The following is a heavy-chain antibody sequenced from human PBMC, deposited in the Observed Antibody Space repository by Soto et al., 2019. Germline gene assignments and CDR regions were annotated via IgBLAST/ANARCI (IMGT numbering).Heavy chain of an antibody. CDR3: ARQPFYGSGSYYHFDY. CDR2: IYYSGST. D-gene: IGHD3-10*01. V-gene: IGHV4-39*01. Sequence: QLQLQESGPGLVKPSETLSLTCTVSGGSISSSSYYWGWIRQPPGKGLEWIGSIYYSGSTYYNPSRKSRVTISVDTSKNQFSLKLSSVTAADTAVYYCARQPFYGSGSYYHFDYWGQGTLVTVSS. CDR1: GGSISSSSYY. J-gene: IGHJ4*02.